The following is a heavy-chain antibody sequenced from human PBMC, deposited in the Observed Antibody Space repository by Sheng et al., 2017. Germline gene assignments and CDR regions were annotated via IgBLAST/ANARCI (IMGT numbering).Heavy chain of an antibody. CDR3: ASPSGYSSSWYGYDY. CDR1: GGSFSGYY. Sequence: QVQLQQWGAGLLKPSETLSLTCAVYGGSFSGYYWSWIRQPPGKGLEWIGEINHSGSTNYNPSLKSRVTISVDTSKNQFSLKLSSVTAADTAVYYCASPSGYSSSWYGYDYWGQGTLVTVSS. D-gene: IGHD6-13*01. J-gene: IGHJ4*02. CDR2: INHSGST. V-gene: IGHV4-34*01.